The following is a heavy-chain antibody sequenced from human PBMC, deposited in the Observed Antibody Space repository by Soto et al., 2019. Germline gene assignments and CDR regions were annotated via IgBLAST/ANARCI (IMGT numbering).Heavy chain of an antibody. CDR2: IYYSGST. J-gene: IGHJ4*02. CDR3: ARYRSGYHFPPYYFDY. V-gene: IGHV4-31*03. CDR1: GGSISSGGYY. Sequence: SETLSLTCTVSGGSISSGGYYWSWIRQHPGKGLEWIGYIYYSGSTYYNPSLKSRVTISVDTSKNQFSLKLSSVTAADTAVYYCARYRSGYHFPPYYFDYWGQGTLVTVSS. D-gene: IGHD5-12*01.